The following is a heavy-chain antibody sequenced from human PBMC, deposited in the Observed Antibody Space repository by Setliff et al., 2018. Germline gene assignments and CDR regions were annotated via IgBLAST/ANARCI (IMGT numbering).Heavy chain of an antibody. J-gene: IGHJ4*02. CDR2: IYYSGNT. D-gene: IGHD3-3*01. CDR3: TRGYYNFLSGYYTPYYFDY. Sequence: SETLSLTCTVSGGSIRNYYRSWIRQPPGKGLEWIGYIYYSGNTNYNPSLKSRVTISVDTSKNQFSLKLSSVTAADTAVYFCTRGYYNFLSGYYTPYYFDYWGQGTLVTVS. V-gene: IGHV4-59*01. CDR1: GGSIRNYY.